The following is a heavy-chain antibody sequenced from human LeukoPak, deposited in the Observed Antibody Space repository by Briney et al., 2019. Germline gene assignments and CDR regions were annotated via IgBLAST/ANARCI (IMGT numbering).Heavy chain of an antibody. Sequence: GGSLRLSCAASGFTFSDYYMSWIRQAPAKGLEWVSYISSSGSTIYYADSVKGRFTISRDNAKNSLYLQMNSLRAEDTAVYYCARPDSSSRIYYYYMDVWGKGTTVTVSS. J-gene: IGHJ6*03. D-gene: IGHD6-6*01. CDR1: GFTFSDYY. CDR2: ISSSGSTI. CDR3: ARPDSSSRIYYYYMDV. V-gene: IGHV3-11*01.